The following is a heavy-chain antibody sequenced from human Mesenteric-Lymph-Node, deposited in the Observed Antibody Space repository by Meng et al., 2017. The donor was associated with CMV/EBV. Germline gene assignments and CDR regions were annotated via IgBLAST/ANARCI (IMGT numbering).Heavy chain of an antibody. D-gene: IGHD2-8*01. Sequence: LSCSVSGYSISSGYYWGWIRQPPGKGLEWIGSIYYSGSTYYNPSLKSRVTISVDTSKNQFSLKLSSVTAADTAVYYCARAYCTNGVCYWPHYYYYYGMDVWGQGTTVTVAS. J-gene: IGHJ6*02. CDR2: IYYSGST. CDR3: ARAYCTNGVCYWPHYYYYYGMDV. CDR1: GYSISSGYY. V-gene: IGHV4-38-2*02.